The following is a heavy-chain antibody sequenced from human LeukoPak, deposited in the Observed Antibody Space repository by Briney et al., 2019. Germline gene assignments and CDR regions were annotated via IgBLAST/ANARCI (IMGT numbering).Heavy chain of an antibody. D-gene: IGHD3-16*02. V-gene: IGHV3-33*01. Sequence: GTSLRLSCAASGLILSSYGIHWVRQAPGKGLEWVADIWYDGTNIYYGDSVKGRFSISRDNSKNTVYLQMDSLRAEDTAVYYCAREAGGAFVNYVNYFDYWGQGTLVTVSS. CDR2: IWYDGTNI. CDR1: GLILSSYG. J-gene: IGHJ4*02. CDR3: AREAGGAFVNYVNYFDY.